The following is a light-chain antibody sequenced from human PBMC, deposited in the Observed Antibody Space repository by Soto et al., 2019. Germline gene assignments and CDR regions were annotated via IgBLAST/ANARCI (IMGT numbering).Light chain of an antibody. Sequence: VLTQSPATLSVYTWEGAKLSCRASQSVSNNYLAWYQQKPGQAPRLLIYGASNRATGIPDRFSGSGSGTDFTLTISRLEPEDFAVYYCQQYGSSGTFAQGTK. CDR1: QSVSNNY. J-gene: IGKJ1*01. CDR3: QQYGSSGT. V-gene: IGKV3-20*01. CDR2: GAS.